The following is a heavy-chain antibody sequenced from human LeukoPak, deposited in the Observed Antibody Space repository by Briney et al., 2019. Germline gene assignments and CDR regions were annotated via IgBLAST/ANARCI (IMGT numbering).Heavy chain of an antibody. J-gene: IGHJ5*02. Sequence: GGSLRLSCAASGFIFSSYAMSWVRQAPGMGPEWVSVISGSAGSTFYADSVKGRITVSRDNSKNTLYLQMNSLRAEDSGVYYCAKGDTAMVTAAWFDPWGQGTLVTVSS. V-gene: IGHV3-23*01. CDR3: AKGDTAMVTAAWFDP. D-gene: IGHD5-18*01. CDR2: ISGSAGST. CDR1: GFIFSSYA.